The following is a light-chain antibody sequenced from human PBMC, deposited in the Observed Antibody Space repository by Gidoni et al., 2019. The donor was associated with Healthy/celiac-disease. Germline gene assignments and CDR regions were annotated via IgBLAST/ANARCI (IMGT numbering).Light chain of an antibody. J-gene: IGKJ3*01. CDR1: QSPLHSNGYNY. CDR2: WGS. Sequence: DSVMTQSPLSLPVTPGEPAPISCRSSQSPLHSNGYNYLDWYLQKPGQSPQLLIYWGSNRASGVPDRFSGSGSGTDFTLKISRVEAEDVGVYYCMQALQTPFTFGPXTKVDIK. V-gene: IGKV2-28*01. CDR3: MQALQTPFT.